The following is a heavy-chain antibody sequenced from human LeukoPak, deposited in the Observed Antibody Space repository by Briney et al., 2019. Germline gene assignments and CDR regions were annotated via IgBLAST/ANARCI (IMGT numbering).Heavy chain of an antibody. CDR3: ALSNYDVLMY. Sequence: GGSLRLSCAASGFTFSSYSMNWVRQAPGKGLEWVSYISSSSSTIYYADSVKGRFTISRDNAKNSLYLQMNSLRAEDTAVYYCALSNYDVLMYWGQGTLVTVSS. D-gene: IGHD4-11*01. J-gene: IGHJ4*02. V-gene: IGHV3-48*04. CDR2: ISSSSSTI. CDR1: GFTFSSYS.